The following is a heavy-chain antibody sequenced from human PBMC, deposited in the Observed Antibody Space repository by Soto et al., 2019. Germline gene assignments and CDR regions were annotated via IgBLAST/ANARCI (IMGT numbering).Heavy chain of an antibody. V-gene: IGHV4-4*02. CDR3: ARDSLGYCSSTSCIGGDRDYYYYYMDV. CDR2: IYHSGST. Sequence: QVQLQESGPGLVKPSGTLSLTCAVSSGSISSSNWWSWVRQPPGKGLEWIGEIYHSGSTNYNPSLKSLVTISVDNSNNHFSLKLISVTAADTTVYYCARDSLGYCSSTSCIGGDRDYYYYYMDVWGKGTTVTVSS. J-gene: IGHJ6*03. CDR1: SGSISSSNW. D-gene: IGHD2-2*01.